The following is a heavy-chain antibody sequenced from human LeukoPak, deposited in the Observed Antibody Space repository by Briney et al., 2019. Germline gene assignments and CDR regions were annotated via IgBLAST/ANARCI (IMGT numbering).Heavy chain of an antibody. CDR3: AKDMGFGEFTFDY. J-gene: IGHJ4*02. V-gene: IGHV3-9*01. D-gene: IGHD3-10*01. Sequence: GGSLRLSYAASGFTFDDYAMHWVRQAPGKGLEWVSGISWNSGSIGYADSVKGRFTISRDNAKNSLYLQMNSLRAEDTALYYCAKDMGFGEFTFDYWGQGTLVTVSS. CDR1: GFTFDDYA. CDR2: ISWNSGSI.